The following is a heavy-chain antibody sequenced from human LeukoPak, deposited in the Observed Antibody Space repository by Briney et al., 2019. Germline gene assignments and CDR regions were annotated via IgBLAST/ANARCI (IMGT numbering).Heavy chain of an antibody. D-gene: IGHD3-10*01. Sequence: NPGGSLRLSCAASGFTFSNAWMSWVRQAPGKGLEWVGRILSKTDGGTTDYAAPVKGRFTISRDDSKNTLYLQMNSLKTEDTAVFYCTTLTMIRGAHADYWGQGTLVTVS. CDR3: TTLTMIRGAHADY. V-gene: IGHV3-15*01. CDR1: GFTFSNAW. CDR2: ILSKTDGGTT. J-gene: IGHJ4*02.